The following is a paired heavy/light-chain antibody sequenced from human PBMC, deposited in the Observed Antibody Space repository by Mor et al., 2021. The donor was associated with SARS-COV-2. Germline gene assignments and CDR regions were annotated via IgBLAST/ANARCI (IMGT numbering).Light chain of an antibody. CDR3: QQYDVSPWT. CDR2: GAS. J-gene: IGKJ1*01. CDR1: ESVSSSS. V-gene: IGKV3-20*01. Sequence: EIVLTQSPGTLSFSPGERATLSCRASESVSSSSLAWYQQKPGQTPRLLIYGASSRATGIPDRFSGSGSGTDFTLTINRLEPEDFAVYYCQQYDVSPWTFGQGTKVEVK.
Heavy chain of an antibody. CDR3: ATRGTSWHPGLSY. V-gene: IGHV1-3*01. CDR2: IDAGNGDT. J-gene: IGHJ4*02. Sequence: QVQLVQSGPEVKPPGASVKVSCKASGYIFTRYKMHWVRQAPGQGLEWMGWIDAGNGDTQYSQKFRGRVTITRDTSASTVYMELVSLTSEDTGVYFCATRGTSWHPGLSYWGQGTLVTVSS. D-gene: IGHD6-13*01. CDR1: GYIFTRYK.